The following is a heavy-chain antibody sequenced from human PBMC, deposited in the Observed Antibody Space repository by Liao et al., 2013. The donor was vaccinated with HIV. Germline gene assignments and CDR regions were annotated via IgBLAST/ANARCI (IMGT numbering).Heavy chain of an antibody. CDR1: GASLSSRSHY. Sequence: QVQLQESGPGLVKPSQTLSLTCTVSGASLSSRSHYWSWIRQPAGKGLEWIGRIHASGSTNYNPSLKSRVTISVDTSKNQISLRLASVTAADTAVYYCARVGMTTITGYYYYIDVWGKGTTVTVSS. J-gene: IGHJ6*03. CDR3: ARVGMTTITGYYYYIDV. D-gene: IGHD5-24*01. V-gene: IGHV4-61*02. CDR2: IHASGST.